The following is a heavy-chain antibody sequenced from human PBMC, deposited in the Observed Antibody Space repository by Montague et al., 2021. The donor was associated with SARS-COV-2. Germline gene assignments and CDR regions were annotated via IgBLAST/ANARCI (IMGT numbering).Heavy chain of an antibody. J-gene: IGHJ6*02. D-gene: IGHD2-8*01. CDR1: GGSISGYY. V-gene: IGHV4-59*01. CDR3: ARLLRSCTNGVCRTYYYYAMDV. CDR2: IYYSGST. Sequence: SETLSLTCTVSGGSISGYYWSWIRQPPGKGLEWIGYIYYSGSTKYNPFLESRVTVSVYRSKNQVSLKLSSVTAADTAVYYCARLLRSCTNGVCRTYYYYAMDVWGQGTTVTVSS.